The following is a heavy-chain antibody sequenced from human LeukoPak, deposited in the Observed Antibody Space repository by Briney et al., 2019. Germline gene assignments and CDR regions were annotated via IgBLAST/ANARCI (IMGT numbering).Heavy chain of an antibody. CDR2: IYYSGST. CDR3: ARALVGASEIDY. Sequence: PSETLSLTCTVSGGSISSGGYYWSWIRQHPGKGLEWIGYIYYSGSTYYNPSLKSRVTISVDTSKNQFSLKLSSVTAADTAVYYCARALVGASEIDYWGQGTLVTVSS. D-gene: IGHD1-26*01. J-gene: IGHJ4*02. V-gene: IGHV4-31*03. CDR1: GGSISSGGYY.